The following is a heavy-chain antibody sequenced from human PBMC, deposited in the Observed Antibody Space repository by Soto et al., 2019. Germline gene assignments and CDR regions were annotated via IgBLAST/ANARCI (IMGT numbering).Heavy chain of an antibody. V-gene: IGHV1-18*04. Sequence: QVQLVQSGAEVKKPGASVKVSCKASGYTFSTYGITWVRQAPGQGLEWMGWISAYNGNTNYAEKLQGRVTMTTDTSTSTAYMELMSLRSYDTAVYYCARAVVVPGASYGMDVWGQGTTVTVAS. CDR2: ISAYNGNT. CDR1: GYTFSTYG. J-gene: IGHJ6*02. D-gene: IGHD2-2*01. CDR3: ARAVVVPGASYGMDV.